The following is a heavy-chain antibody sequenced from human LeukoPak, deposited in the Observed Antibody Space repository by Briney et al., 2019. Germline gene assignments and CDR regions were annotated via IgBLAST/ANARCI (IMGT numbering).Heavy chain of an antibody. CDR2: INPKSGGT. D-gene: IGHD3-3*01. J-gene: IGHJ5*02. CDR1: GYTFIDYY. Sequence: ASVKVSCKASGYTFIDYYIHWVRQAPGQGLEWMGRINPKSGGTNHAQKFQGRVTMTRDTSISTAYMELSSLRSEDTAVYYCARPFWSGYYNWFDPWGQGTLVTVSS. CDR3: ARPFWSGYYNWFDP. V-gene: IGHV1-2*06.